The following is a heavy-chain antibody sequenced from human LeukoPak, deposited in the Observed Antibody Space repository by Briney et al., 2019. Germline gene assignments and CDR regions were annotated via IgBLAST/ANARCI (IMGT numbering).Heavy chain of an antibody. V-gene: IGHV5-51*01. CDR2: IYPGDSDT. D-gene: IGHD2-2*01. CDR3: ARSPIVVVPAAIMFDAFDI. CDR1: GYSFTSYW. Sequence: GESLKISCKGSGYSFTSYWIGWVRQMPGKGLEWMGIIYPGDSDTSYNPSFQGQVTISADKSISTAYLQWSSLKASDTATYYCARSPIVVVPAAIMFDAFDIWGQGTMVTVSS. J-gene: IGHJ3*02.